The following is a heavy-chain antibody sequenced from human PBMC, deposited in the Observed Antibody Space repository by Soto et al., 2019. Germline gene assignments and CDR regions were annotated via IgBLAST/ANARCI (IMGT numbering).Heavy chain of an antibody. CDR1: GFSFSISP. CDR2: ISYDGTNK. D-gene: IGHD4-17*01. J-gene: IGHJ4*02. V-gene: IGHV3-30-3*01. CDR3: AKAGTNLAGYRFPPDY. Sequence: GGSLRLSCAASGFSFSISPMHWVRQAPGKGPEWVALISYDGTNKFYADSVKGRFTISRDNSKSTLYLQMNSLRAEDTAVYYCAKAGTNLAGYRFPPDYWGQGTLVTVSS.